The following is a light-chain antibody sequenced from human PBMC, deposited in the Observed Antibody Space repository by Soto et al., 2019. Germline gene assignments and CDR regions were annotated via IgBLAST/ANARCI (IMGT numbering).Light chain of an antibody. CDR2: RNN. V-gene: IGLV1-40*01. J-gene: IGLJ3*02. CDR3: QSYDSSDVWV. CDR1: SSNIGTGYD. Sequence: QLVLTQPPSVSGAPGQRVTISCTGSSSNIGTGYDVNWYQQLPGTAPKLLIYRNNNRPSGVPDRFSGSKSATSASLAITGLRAEDESDYYCQSYDSSDVWVFGGGTKLTVL.